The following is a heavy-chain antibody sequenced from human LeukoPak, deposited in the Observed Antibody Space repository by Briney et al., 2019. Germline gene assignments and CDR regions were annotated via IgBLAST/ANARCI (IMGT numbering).Heavy chain of an antibody. CDR1: GDSITGYY. J-gene: IGHJ3*02. V-gene: IGHV4-38-2*02. CDR2: IYYTGNT. D-gene: IGHD2-15*01. Sequence: ASETLSLTCSVSGDSITGYYWGWIRQPPGKGLEWIGNIYYTGNTYYNSSLKSRVTISVDTSKNQFSLKLSSVTAADTAVYYCASDRIEVDAFDIWGQGTLVTVSS. CDR3: ASDRIEVDAFDI.